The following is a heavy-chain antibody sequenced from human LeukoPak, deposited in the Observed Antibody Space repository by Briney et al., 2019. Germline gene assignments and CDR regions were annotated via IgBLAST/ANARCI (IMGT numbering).Heavy chain of an antibody. D-gene: IGHD3-16*01. J-gene: IGHJ5*02. CDR1: GFTFSAYT. V-gene: IGHV3-21*06. Sequence: GGSLRLSCAASGFTFSAYTMNWVRQAPGKGLEWVSAVSGNSAYIYYADSLRGRFTISRDNAKSLLYLQINSLRADDTAVYYCAREGGRRRASNFDWFDPWGQGTLVTVSS. CDR2: VSGNSAYI. CDR3: AREGGRRRASNFDWFDP.